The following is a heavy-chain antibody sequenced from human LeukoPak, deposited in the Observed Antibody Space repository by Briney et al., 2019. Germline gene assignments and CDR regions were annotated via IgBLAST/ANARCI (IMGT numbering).Heavy chain of an antibody. CDR2: INAGNGNT. CDR1: GYTFTSYA. CDR3: ARGVNYYDSGSYYYYYMDV. Sequence: ASVKVSCKASGYTFTSYAMHWVRQDRGRGREGMGWINAGNGNTKYSQEFQGRVTITSDTSASTAYMEPSSLRSEDMAVYYCARGVNYYDSGSYYYYYMDVWGKGTTVTVSS. V-gene: IGHV1-3*03. J-gene: IGHJ6*03. D-gene: IGHD3-10*01.